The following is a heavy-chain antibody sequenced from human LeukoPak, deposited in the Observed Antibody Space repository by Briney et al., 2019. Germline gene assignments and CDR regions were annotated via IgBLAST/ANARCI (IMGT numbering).Heavy chain of an antibody. CDR3: AITFVSEDILTGYPINWFDP. J-gene: IGHJ5*02. V-gene: IGHV4-31*03. Sequence: SETLSLTCTVSDGSISSGGYYWSWIRQHPGKGLAWVGYIYYSGSTYYNPSLKSRVTISVDTSKNQISLKLSSVTAADTAVYYCAITFVSEDILTGYPINWFDPWGQGTLVTVSS. CDR2: IYYSGST. D-gene: IGHD3-9*01. CDR1: DGSISSGGYY.